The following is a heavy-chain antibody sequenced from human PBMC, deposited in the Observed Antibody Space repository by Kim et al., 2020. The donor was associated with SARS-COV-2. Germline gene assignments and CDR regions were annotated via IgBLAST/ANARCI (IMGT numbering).Heavy chain of an antibody. J-gene: IGHJ4*02. Sequence: GGSLRLSCAASGFTFSNYAMSWVRQAPGKGLEWVSAISGSGGSTYYADSVKGRFTISRDNSKNTLYLQMNSLRAEDTAVYYCVSSADGHLVVVAGPFDYWGQRTLVTVSP. V-gene: IGHV3-23*01. CDR1: GFTFSNYA. D-gene: IGHD2-15*01. CDR3: VSSADGHLVVVAGPFDY. CDR2: ISGSGGST.